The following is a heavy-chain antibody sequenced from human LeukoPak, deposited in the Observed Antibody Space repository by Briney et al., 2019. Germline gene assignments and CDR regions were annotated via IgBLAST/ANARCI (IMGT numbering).Heavy chain of an antibody. CDR2: IKEDGSEK. V-gene: IGHV3-7*05. CDR1: GFIFSRYW. J-gene: IGHJ4*02. Sequence: PGGSLRLSCAASGFIFSRYWMSWVRQAPGKGLEWVANIKEDGSEKYYVDSVEGRLTISRDNAKTSLYLHMNSLRAEDTAVYYCAREQWELPRGTYYFDYWGQGTLVTVSS. D-gene: IGHD1-26*01. CDR3: AREQWELPRGTYYFDY.